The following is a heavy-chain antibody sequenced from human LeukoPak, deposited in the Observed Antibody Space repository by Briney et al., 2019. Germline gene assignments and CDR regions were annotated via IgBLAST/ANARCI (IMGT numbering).Heavy chain of an antibody. CDR1: GGSISSYY. V-gene: IGHV4-59*01. D-gene: IGHD5-18*01. J-gene: IGHJ3*02. CDR3: ARYTAMVTGAFDI. CDR2: IYYRGSA. Sequence: PSETLSLTCTVSGGSISSYYWSWIRQPPGKGLERIGYIYYRGSAKYNPSLKSRVAISVDTSKNQFSVKLNSVTAADTAVYYCARYTAMVTGAFDIWGQGTMVTVSS.